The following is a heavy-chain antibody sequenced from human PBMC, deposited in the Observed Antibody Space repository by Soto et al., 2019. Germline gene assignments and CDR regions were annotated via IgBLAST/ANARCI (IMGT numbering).Heavy chain of an antibody. J-gene: IGHJ6*03. V-gene: IGHV4-59*08. Sequence: QVQLQESGPGLVKPSETLSLTCTVSGGSISSYYWSWIRQPPGKGLEWIGYIYYSGSTNYNPSLKSRVIISVDTYKNQFSLKLSSVTAADTAVYYCAKSQEGYYYYYMDVWGKGTTVTVSS. CDR1: GGSISSYY. CDR3: AKSQEGYYYYYMDV. CDR2: IYYSGST.